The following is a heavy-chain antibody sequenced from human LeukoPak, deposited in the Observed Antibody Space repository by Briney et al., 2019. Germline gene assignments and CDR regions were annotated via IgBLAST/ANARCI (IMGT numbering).Heavy chain of an antibody. CDR2: INPSGGST. Sequence: GASVKVSCKASGYTFTSYYMHWVRQAPGQGLEWMGIINPSGGSTSYAQKSQGRVTMTRDTSTSTVYMELSSLRSEDTAVYYCASARFLEWLLLIWGQGTLVTVSS. D-gene: IGHD3-3*01. J-gene: IGHJ4*02. CDR1: GYTFTSYY. CDR3: ASARFLEWLLLI. V-gene: IGHV1-46*01.